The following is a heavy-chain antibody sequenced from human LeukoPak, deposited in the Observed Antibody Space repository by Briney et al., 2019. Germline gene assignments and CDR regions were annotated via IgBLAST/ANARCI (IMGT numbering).Heavy chain of an antibody. Sequence: SETLSLTCTVSGGSISSGSYYWGWIRQPPGKGMEWITSMYYSGTTFYSPSLKSRVTISVDTSKNQLSLKLGSVTAADTAVYYCARHPPRDGSAFDYWGQGTLVTVSS. CDR1: GGSISSGSYY. V-gene: IGHV4-39*01. CDR2: MYYSGTT. J-gene: IGHJ4*02. CDR3: ARHPPRDGSAFDY.